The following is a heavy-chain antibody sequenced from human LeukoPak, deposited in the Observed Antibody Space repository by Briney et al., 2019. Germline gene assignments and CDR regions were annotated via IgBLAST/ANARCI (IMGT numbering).Heavy chain of an antibody. CDR3: ASRFD. J-gene: IGHJ4*02. CDR2: MSYDGSNK. CDR1: GFTFSSYA. V-gene: IGHV3-30-3*01. Sequence: GGSLRLSCAASGFTFSSYAMHWVRQAPGKGLEWVAVMSYDGSNKYYADSVKGRFTISRDNSKNTLYLQMNSLRAEDTAVYYCASRFDWGQGTLVTVSS.